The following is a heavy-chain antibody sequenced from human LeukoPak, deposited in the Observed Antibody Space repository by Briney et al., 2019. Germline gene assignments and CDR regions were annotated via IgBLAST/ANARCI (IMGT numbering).Heavy chain of an antibody. D-gene: IGHD2-2*01. Sequence: PGGSLRLSCAASGFTFDDYGMSWVRQAPGKGLEWVSGINWNGGSTGYADSVKGRFTISRDNSKNTLYLQMNSLRAEDTAVYYCAVGGRYCSSTSCYSPFDYWGQGTLVTVSS. CDR2: INWNGGST. CDR1: GFTFDDYG. V-gene: IGHV3-20*04. J-gene: IGHJ4*02. CDR3: AVGGRYCSSTSCYSPFDY.